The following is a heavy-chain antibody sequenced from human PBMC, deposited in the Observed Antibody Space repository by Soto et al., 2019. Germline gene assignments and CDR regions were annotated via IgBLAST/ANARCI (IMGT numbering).Heavy chain of an antibody. CDR2: IIPKLCSA. CDR1: GGGNLRDYR. D-gene: IGHD2-21*01. J-gene: IGHJ4*02. CDR3: ARGGDGYNVGAVY. Sequence: QVQLVQSGAEVKEPGSSVKVSCKASGGGNLRDYRTTWVRLAPGPGLEWMGGIIPKLCSANYEQNFQGRVTVTADESTNTVYMELRSLISDDTAVYYGARGGDGYNVGAVYWCQGTPVTVSS. V-gene: IGHV1-69*01.